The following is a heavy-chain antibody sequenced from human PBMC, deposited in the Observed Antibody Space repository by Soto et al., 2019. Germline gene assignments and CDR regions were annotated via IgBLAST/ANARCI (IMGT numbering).Heavy chain of an antibody. D-gene: IGHD1-20*01. J-gene: IGHJ5*02. Sequence: ASVKVSCKASGYTFTSYYMHWVRQAPGQGLEWMGIINPSGGSTSYAQKFQGRVTMTRDTSTSTVYMELSSLRSEDTAVYYCATDTRITGGYNWFDPWGQGTLVTVSS. CDR3: ATDTRITGGYNWFDP. V-gene: IGHV1-46*01. CDR1: GYTFTSYY. CDR2: INPSGGST.